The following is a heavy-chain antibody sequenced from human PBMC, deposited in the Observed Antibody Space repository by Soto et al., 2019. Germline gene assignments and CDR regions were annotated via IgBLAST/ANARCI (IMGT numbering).Heavy chain of an antibody. J-gene: IGHJ5*02. V-gene: IGHV2-5*02. CDR2: IYWDDDK. CDR1: GFSLTTRGVG. Sequence: QITLKESGPTLVKPTQTLTLTCTFSGFSLTTRGVGVGWIRQPPGKALECLALIYWDDDKRYSPSLQSRLSITKDNYKNQVVLTMTNVDPVDTARYYCAHSANYYQYDCFDPWGQGTLVSVSS. D-gene: IGHD3-16*01. CDR3: AHSANYYQYDCFDP.